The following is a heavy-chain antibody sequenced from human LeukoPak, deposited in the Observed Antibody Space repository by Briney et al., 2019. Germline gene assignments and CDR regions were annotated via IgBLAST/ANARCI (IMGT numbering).Heavy chain of an antibody. J-gene: IGHJ4*02. D-gene: IGHD4-17*01. Sequence: GGSLRLSCAASGFTFSSYWMHWVRQAPGKGLEWVSYISSSGGTICYADSVKGRFTISRDNAKNSLYLQMDSLRAEDTAVYYCARGNYGDYARSSFDYWGQGTLVTVSS. CDR2: ISSSGGTI. CDR1: GFTFSSYW. CDR3: ARGNYGDYARSSFDY. V-gene: IGHV3-48*04.